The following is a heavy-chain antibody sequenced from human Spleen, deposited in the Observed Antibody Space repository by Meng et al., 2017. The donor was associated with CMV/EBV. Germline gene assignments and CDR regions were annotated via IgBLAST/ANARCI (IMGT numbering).Heavy chain of an antibody. CDR2: INHSGST. CDR3: ARLGITMVRGSSSGYGMDV. V-gene: IGHV4-34*01. D-gene: IGHD3-10*01. CDR1: GGSFSGYY. J-gene: IGHJ6*02. Sequence: SETLSLTCAVYGGSFSGYYWSWIRQPPGKGLEWIGEINHSGSTNYNPSLKSRVTISVDTSKNQFSLKLSSVTAADTAGYYCARLGITMVRGSSSGYGMDVWGQATTVTVSS.